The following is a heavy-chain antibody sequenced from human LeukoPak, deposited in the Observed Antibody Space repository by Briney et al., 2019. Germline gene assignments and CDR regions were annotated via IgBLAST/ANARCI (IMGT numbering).Heavy chain of an antibody. D-gene: IGHD3-3*01. V-gene: IGHV4-38-2*02. Sequence: SETLSLTCTVSGVSISSGYYWGWIRQPPGKGLEWIGSIYHSGSTYYNPSLKSRVTISVDTSKNQFSLKLSSVTAADTAVYYCARHGYYDFWSGYLDYWGQGTLVTVSS. CDR1: GVSISSGYY. CDR3: ARHGYYDFWSGYLDY. J-gene: IGHJ4*02. CDR2: IYHSGST.